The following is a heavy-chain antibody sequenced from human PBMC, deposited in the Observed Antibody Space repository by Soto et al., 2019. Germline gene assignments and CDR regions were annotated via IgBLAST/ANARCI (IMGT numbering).Heavy chain of an antibody. V-gene: IGHV4-34*01. D-gene: IGHD1-26*01. Sequence: SETLSLSYAVDGGSFSGYIWTWIRQTPGKGLQWIGQINHSGSANYNPSLKSRVTISVHTSNSQFSLELSSVTAADTAVYYCARGLISGSHYSGGWYYFDSWGQGTQVIVSS. J-gene: IGHJ4*02. CDR3: ARGLISGSHYSGGWYYFDS. CDR1: GGSFSGYI. CDR2: INHSGSA.